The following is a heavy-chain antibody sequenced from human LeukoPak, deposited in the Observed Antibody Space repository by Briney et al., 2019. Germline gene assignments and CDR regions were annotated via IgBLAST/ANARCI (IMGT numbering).Heavy chain of an antibody. Sequence: ASVTVSFKASGYTFIRYGISGVRPAPGQGLAGMGRISAYNGNKNSAQKLQGRVTLTTDTSTSTAYIELRSLSSDDTAVYYCARSTYCSGGSCYSRGDYYYYGMDVWGQGTTVTVSS. D-gene: IGHD2-15*01. V-gene: IGHV1-18*01. CDR1: GYTFIRYG. CDR3: ARSTYCSGGSCYSRGDYYYYGMDV. J-gene: IGHJ6*02. CDR2: ISAYNGNK.